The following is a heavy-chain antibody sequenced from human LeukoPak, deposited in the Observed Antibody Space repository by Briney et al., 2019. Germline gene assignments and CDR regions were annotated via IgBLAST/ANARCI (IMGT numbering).Heavy chain of an antibody. CDR3: AKFFTGEYVRAFDI. CDR1: GFTFSSYG. CDR2: ISYDGSNK. Sequence: AGGSLRLSCAASGFTFSSYGMHWVRQAPGKGLEWVAVISYDGSNKYYADSVKGRFTISRDNSKNTLYLQMNSLRAEDTAVYYCAKFFTGEYVRAFDIWGQGTMVTVSS. D-gene: IGHD3-10*02. V-gene: IGHV3-30*18. J-gene: IGHJ3*02.